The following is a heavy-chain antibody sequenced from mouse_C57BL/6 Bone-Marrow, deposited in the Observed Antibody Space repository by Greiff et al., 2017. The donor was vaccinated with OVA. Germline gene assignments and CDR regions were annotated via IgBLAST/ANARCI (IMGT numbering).Heavy chain of an antibody. J-gene: IGHJ1*03. CDR3: TRFDSYYWYFDV. D-gene: IGHD2-12*01. Sequence: EVMLVESGGGLVQPGGSLKLSCAASGFTFSDYYMYWVRQTPEKRLEWVAYISNGGGSTYYPDTVKGRFTISRDTAKTTLYLQMSRLKSEDAAMYCCTRFDSYYWYFDVWGTGTTVTVSS. V-gene: IGHV5-12*01. CDR1: GFTFSDYY. CDR2: ISNGGGST.